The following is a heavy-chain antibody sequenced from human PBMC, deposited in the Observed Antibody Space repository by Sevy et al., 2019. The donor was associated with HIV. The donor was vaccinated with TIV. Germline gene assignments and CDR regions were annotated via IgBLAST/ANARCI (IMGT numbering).Heavy chain of an antibody. Sequence: GGSLRLSCAASGFTFGSYAMSWVRQGPGEGLEWVSTIGGSGGSTYYADSVKGRFTISRDNSKNTLYLQMSSLRAEDTAVYYLAEHMVRGLMITPLDYWGQGTLVTVSS. J-gene: IGHJ4*02. V-gene: IGHV3-23*01. D-gene: IGHD3-10*01. CDR3: AEHMVRGLMITPLDY. CDR2: IGGSGGST. CDR1: GFTFGSYA.